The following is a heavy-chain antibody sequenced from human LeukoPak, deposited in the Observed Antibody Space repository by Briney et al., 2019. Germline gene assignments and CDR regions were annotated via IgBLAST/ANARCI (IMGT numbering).Heavy chain of an antibody. CDR2: IYYSGST. D-gene: IGHD3-3*01. V-gene: IGHV4-39*01. Sequence: SETLSLTCTVSGGSISSSSYYWGWIRQPPGKELEWIGSIYYSGSTYYSPSLKSRVTISVDTSKNQFSLKLSSVTAADTAVYYCARRTYDFWSGSTSFHYYMEVWGKGTTVTVSS. CDR3: ARRTYDFWSGSTSFHYYMEV. J-gene: IGHJ6*03. CDR1: GGSISSSSYY.